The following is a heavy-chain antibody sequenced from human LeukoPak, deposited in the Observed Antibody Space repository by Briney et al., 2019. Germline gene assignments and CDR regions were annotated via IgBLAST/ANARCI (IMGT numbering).Heavy chain of an antibody. CDR3: ARGPRFYYYYGMDV. V-gene: IGHV3-64*01. J-gene: IGHJ6*02. CDR1: GFTFSSYA. CDR2: ISSNGGST. Sequence: GGSLRLSCAASGFTFSSYAMHWVRQAPGKGLEYVSAISSNGGSTYYANSVKGRFTISRDNSKNTLYLQMGSLRAEDMAVYYCARGPRFYYYYGMDVWGQGTTVTVSS.